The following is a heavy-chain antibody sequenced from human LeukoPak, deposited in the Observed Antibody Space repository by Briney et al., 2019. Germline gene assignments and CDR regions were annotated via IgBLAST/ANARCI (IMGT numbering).Heavy chain of an antibody. V-gene: IGHV3-23*01. J-gene: IGHJ4*02. D-gene: IGHD6-13*01. CDR1: GFTFSSYA. Sequence: PGGSLRLSCAASGFTFSSYAMNWVRQAPGKGLEWVSIISASGASTYYADSVKGRFAISRDNSNNTLYLQMNNLRAEDTAIYYCANNVAASPFRYFDSWGQGTLVTVSS. CDR3: ANNVAASPFRYFDS. CDR2: ISASGAST.